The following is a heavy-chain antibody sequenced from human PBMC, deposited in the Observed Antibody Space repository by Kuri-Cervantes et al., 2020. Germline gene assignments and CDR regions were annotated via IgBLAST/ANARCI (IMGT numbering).Heavy chain of an antibody. CDR2: IIPIFGTA. V-gene: IGHV1-69*05. J-gene: IGHJ5*02. CDR3: ARDRAMVRGVIKILNWFDP. CDR1: GGTFSSYA. Sequence: SVKVSCKASGGTFSSYAISWVRQAPGQGLEWMGGIIPIFGTANYAQKLQGRVTMTTDTSTSTAYMELSSLRSEDTAVYYCARDRAMVRGVIKILNWFDPWGQGTLVTVSS. D-gene: IGHD3-10*01.